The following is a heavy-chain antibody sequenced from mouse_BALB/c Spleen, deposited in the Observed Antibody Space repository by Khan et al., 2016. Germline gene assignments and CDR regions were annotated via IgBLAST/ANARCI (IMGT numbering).Heavy chain of an antibody. D-gene: IGHD2-1*01. J-gene: IGHJ3*02. Sequence: QVQLQQSGAELARPGASVKMSCKASAYTFTTYTMQWVKQRPGQGLEWIGYINPASDYSFYNQKFKDKATLTADRSSNTAYMQLRTLTSEDSAVYYCTRGDGNNGYWGQGTLVTVSA. CDR1: AYTFTTYT. V-gene: IGHV1-4*01. CDR3: TRGDGNNGY. CDR2: INPASDYS.